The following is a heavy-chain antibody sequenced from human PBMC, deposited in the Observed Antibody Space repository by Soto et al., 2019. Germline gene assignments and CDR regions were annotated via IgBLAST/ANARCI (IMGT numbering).Heavy chain of an antibody. Sequence: QVQLVESGGGLVKPGGSLRLSCAASGFTFSDYYMSWIRQAPGKGLELVSYISSSSRYTNYADSVKGRFTISRDNAKNSLYLQMNSLRAEDTAVYYCARGTIAAAGTCDYWGQGTLVTVSS. D-gene: IGHD6-13*01. CDR1: GFTFSDYY. V-gene: IGHV3-11*06. CDR2: ISSSSRYT. J-gene: IGHJ4*02. CDR3: ARGTIAAAGTCDY.